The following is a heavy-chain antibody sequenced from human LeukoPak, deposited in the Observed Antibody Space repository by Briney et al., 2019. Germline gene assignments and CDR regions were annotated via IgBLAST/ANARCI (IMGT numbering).Heavy chain of an antibody. V-gene: IGHV4-34*01. CDR3: ARASRAKGYSSSWYEY. J-gene: IGHJ4*02. CDR1: GGSFSGYY. D-gene: IGHD6-13*01. CDR2: INHSGST. Sequence: SETLSLTCAVYGGSFSGYYWSWIRQPPGKGLEWIGEINHSGSTNYNPSLKSRVTISVDTSKNQFSLKLSSVTAADTAVYYCARASRAKGYSSSWYEYWGQGTLVTVSS.